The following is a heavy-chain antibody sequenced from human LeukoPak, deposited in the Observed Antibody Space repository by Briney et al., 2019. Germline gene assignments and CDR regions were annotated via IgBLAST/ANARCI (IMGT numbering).Heavy chain of an antibody. CDR1: GFTFSSYA. J-gene: IGHJ4*02. Sequence: GGSLRLSCSASGFTFSSYAMHWVRQAPGKGLEYVSAISRNGGSTYYADSVKGRFTISRDNSKNTLYLQMSSLRAEDTAVYYCVKEAHTYYYGSGSYYFDYWGQGTLVTVSS. CDR2: ISRNGGST. CDR3: VKEAHTYYYGSGSYYFDY. D-gene: IGHD3-10*01. V-gene: IGHV3-64D*06.